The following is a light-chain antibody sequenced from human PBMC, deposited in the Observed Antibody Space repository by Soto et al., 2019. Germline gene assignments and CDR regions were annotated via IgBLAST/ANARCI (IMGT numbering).Light chain of an antibody. CDR1: SGSVSTSFY. J-gene: IGLJ3*02. Sequence: QTVVTQEPSLSGSPGGTVTLTCGLSSGSVSTSFYPGWYQQTPGQAPRTLIYSTNTRSSGVPDRFSGSILGNKAALTITGAQTDDECDYYCVLYMGSGIPWVFGGGTKVTVL. CDR3: VLYMGSGIPWV. V-gene: IGLV8-61*01. CDR2: STN.